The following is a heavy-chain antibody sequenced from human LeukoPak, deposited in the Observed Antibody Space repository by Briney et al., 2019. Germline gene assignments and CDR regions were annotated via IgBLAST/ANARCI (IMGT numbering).Heavy chain of an antibody. Sequence: PGGSLRLSWAAAGFTFSSYEINWVRQAPGKGLEWVSYISSSGSTIYYADSVKGRFTISRDNAKNSLYLQMNSLRAEDTAVYYFARESLDADILTGYSFDPWGQGTLVTVSS. V-gene: IGHV3-48*03. CDR2: ISSSGSTI. CDR3: ARESLDADILTGYSFDP. D-gene: IGHD3-9*01. CDR1: GFTFSSYE. J-gene: IGHJ5*02.